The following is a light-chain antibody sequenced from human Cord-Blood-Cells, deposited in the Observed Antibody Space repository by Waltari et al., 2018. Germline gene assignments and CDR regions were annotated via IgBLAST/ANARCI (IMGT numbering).Light chain of an antibody. V-gene: IGLV2-14*03. CDR3: SSYTSSSTWV. Sequence: QSALTQPASVSGSPGQSITISRTGTSSDVGGYNYVSWYQQHPGKAPDLMIYDVSNRPSGVSNRLSGSKSGNTASLTISRLQAEDEADYYCSSYTSSSTWVFGGGTKLTVL. J-gene: IGLJ3*02. CDR2: DVS. CDR1: SSDVGGYNY.